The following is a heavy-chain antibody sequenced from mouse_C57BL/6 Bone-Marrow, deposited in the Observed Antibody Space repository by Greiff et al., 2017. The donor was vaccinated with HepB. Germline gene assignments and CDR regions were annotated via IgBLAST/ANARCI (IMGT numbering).Heavy chain of an antibody. V-gene: IGHV1-81*01. CDR3: ARRTTVVERDLDY. CDR1: GYTFTSYG. J-gene: IGHJ2*01. CDR2: IYPRSGNT. Sequence: VQLQESGAELARPGASVKLSCKASGYTFTSYGISWVKQRTGQGLEWIGEIYPRSGNTYYNEKFKGKATLTADKSSSTAYMELRSLTSEDSAVYFCARRTTVVERDLDYWGQGTTLTVSS. D-gene: IGHD1-1*01.